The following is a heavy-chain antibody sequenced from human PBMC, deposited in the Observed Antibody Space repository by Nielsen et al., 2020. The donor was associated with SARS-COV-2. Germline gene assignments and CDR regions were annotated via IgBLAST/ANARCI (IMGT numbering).Heavy chain of an antibody. D-gene: IGHD6-19*01. V-gene: IGHV3-7*05. CDR1: GFTFSSYS. J-gene: IGHJ4*02. Sequence: GESLKISCAASGFTFSSYSMNWVRQAPGKGLEWVANIKQDGSEKYYVDSVKDRFTISRDNAKNSLYLQMNSLRAEDTAVYYCARDGSLKKQWLVNYWGQGTLVTVSS. CDR3: ARDGSLKKQWLVNY. CDR2: IKQDGSEK.